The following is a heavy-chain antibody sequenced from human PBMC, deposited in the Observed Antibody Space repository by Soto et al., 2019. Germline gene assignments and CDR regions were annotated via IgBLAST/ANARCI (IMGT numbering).Heavy chain of an antibody. CDR3: ARGDRMVRGVMFYGMDV. J-gene: IGHJ6*02. Sequence: PSETLSLTCAVYGGSFSGYYWSWIRQPPGKGLEWIGEINHSGSTNYNPSLKSRVTISVDTSKNQFSLKLSSVTAADTAVYYCARGDRMVRGVMFYGMDVWGQGTTVTVSS. CDR1: GGSFSGYY. CDR2: INHSGST. D-gene: IGHD3-10*01. V-gene: IGHV4-34*01.